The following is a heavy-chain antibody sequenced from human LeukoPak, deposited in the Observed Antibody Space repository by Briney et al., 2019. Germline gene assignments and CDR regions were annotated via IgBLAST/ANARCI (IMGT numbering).Heavy chain of an antibody. V-gene: IGHV3-53*01. Sequence: PGGSLRLSCAASGFTVSSNYMSWVRQAPGKGLEWVSVIYSGGSTYYADSVKGRFTISRDNSKNTLYLQMNSLRAEDTAVYYCARAKFDYSNAFDIWGQGTMVTVSS. CDR1: GFTVSSNY. D-gene: IGHD4-11*01. CDR2: IYSGGST. CDR3: ARAKFDYSNAFDI. J-gene: IGHJ3*02.